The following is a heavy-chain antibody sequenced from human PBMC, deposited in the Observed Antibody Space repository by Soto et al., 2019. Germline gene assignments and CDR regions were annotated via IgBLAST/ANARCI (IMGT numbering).Heavy chain of an antibody. Sequence: QVQLVQSGAEVKKPGASVKVSCKASGYTFTGYYMHWVRQAPGQGLEWMGWINPNSGGTNYAQKYQGWVTMTRDTSISTAYMELSRLRSDDTAVYYCARARIAAAGNYFDYWGQGTLVTVSS. V-gene: IGHV1-2*04. J-gene: IGHJ4*02. CDR3: ARARIAAAGNYFDY. CDR1: GYTFTGYY. D-gene: IGHD6-13*01. CDR2: INPNSGGT.